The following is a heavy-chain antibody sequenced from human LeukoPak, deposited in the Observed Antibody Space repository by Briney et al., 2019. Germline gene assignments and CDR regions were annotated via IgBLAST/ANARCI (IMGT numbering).Heavy chain of an antibody. D-gene: IGHD3-22*01. Sequence: GGSLRLSCAASGFTFSSYWMSWVRQAPGKGLEWVANIKQDGSEKYYVDSVKGRFTISRDNAKNSLYLQMNSLRAEDTAVYYCARPNFDSSGYLLDYWGQGTLVTVSS. CDR3: ARPNFDSSGYLLDY. CDR2: IKQDGSEK. CDR1: GFTFSSYW. J-gene: IGHJ4*02. V-gene: IGHV3-7*01.